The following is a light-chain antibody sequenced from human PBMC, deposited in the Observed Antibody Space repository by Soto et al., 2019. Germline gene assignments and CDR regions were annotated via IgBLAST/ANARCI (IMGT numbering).Light chain of an antibody. J-gene: IGLJ3*02. CDR3: SSYTTGSTRWV. CDR2: EVS. CDR1: SSDVGFYNY. V-gene: IGLV2-14*01. Sequence: QSALTQPASVSGSPGESITISCTGTSSDVGFYNYVSWYQHHPGKAPKLMIYEVSNRPSGVSNRFSGSKSGNTAPLTISGLQAEDEADYYCSSYTTGSTRWVFGGGTK.